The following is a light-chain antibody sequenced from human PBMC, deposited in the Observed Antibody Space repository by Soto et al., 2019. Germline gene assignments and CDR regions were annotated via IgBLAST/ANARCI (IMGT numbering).Light chain of an antibody. CDR3: QQYNGLPFT. CDR2: GAA. Sequence: DLQMTQSPPSVSASIGDRVTITCRASQGITNSLAWFQHKPGKAPRPLIYGAATLETGVPPKFSGSGSGTDFTLTISSLQPEDFATYYCQQYNGLPFTFGGGTKVEI. J-gene: IGKJ4*01. V-gene: IGKV1-16*02. CDR1: QGITNS.